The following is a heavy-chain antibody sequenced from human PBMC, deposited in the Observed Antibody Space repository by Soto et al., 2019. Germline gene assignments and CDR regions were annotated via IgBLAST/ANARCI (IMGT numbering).Heavy chain of an antibody. CDR2: IWYDGSKK. CDR1: GFTFSSYG. J-gene: IGHJ4*02. Sequence: QVQLVESGGGVVQPGRSLRLSCAASGFTFSSYGMHWVRQAPGKGLEWVAVIWYDGSKKYYADSVKGRFTISRDNSKNTLYLQMNSLRAEDTAVYYCARDLCGGDCYSVGTVDYWGQGTLVTVSS. CDR3: ARDLCGGDCYSVGTVDY. D-gene: IGHD2-21*02. V-gene: IGHV3-33*01.